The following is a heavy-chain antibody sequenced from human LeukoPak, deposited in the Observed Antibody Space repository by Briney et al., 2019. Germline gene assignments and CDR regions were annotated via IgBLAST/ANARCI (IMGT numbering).Heavy chain of an antibody. Sequence: PSETLSLTCTVSGGSISSYYWSWIRQPAGKGLEWIGRIYTSGSTNYNPSLKSRVTISVDTSKNQFSPKLSSVTAADTAVYYCARVSNYYDSSGFYRPIYYYYYMDVWGKGTTVTVSS. D-gene: IGHD3-22*01. J-gene: IGHJ6*03. CDR3: ARVSNYYDSSGFYRPIYYYYYMDV. V-gene: IGHV4-4*07. CDR1: GGSISSYY. CDR2: IYTSGST.